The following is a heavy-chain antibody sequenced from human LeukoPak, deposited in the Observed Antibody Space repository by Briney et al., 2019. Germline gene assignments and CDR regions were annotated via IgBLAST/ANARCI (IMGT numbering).Heavy chain of an antibody. V-gene: IGHV4-34*01. CDR1: GGSFSGYY. Sequence: SETLSLTCAVYGGSFSGYYWSWIRQPPGKGLEWIGEINHSGSTNYNPSLKSRVTISVDTSKNQFSLKLSSVTAADTAVYYCARGLPNYDFWSGYYSPYFDYWGQGTLVTVSS. J-gene: IGHJ4*02. CDR3: ARGLPNYDFWSGYYSPYFDY. D-gene: IGHD3-3*01. CDR2: INHSGST.